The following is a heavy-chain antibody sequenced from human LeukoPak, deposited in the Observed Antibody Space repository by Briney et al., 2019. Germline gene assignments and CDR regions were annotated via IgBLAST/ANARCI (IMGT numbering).Heavy chain of an antibody. V-gene: IGHV3-11*01. J-gene: IGHJ4*02. CDR2: ISSSGSTI. D-gene: IGHD3-16*01. CDR3: ARGRGEAIFDY. Sequence: GRSLRLSCAASGFTVSSNYMSWVRQAPGKGLEWVSYISSSGSTIYYADSVKGRFTISRDNAKNSLYLQMNSLRAEDTAVYYCARGRGEAIFDYWGQGTLVTVSS. CDR1: GFTVSSNY.